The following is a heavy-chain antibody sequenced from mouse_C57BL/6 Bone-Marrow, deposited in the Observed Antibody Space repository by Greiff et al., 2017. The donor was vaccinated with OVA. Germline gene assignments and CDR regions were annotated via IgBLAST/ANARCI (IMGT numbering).Heavy chain of an antibody. Sequence: EVNLVESGEGLVKPGGSLKLSCAASGFTFSSYAMSWVRQTPEKRLEWVAYISSGGDYIYYADTVKGRFTISRDNARNTLYLQMSSLKSEDTAMYYCTRDTASNWDFDYWGQGTTLTVSS. CDR3: TRDTASNWDFDY. V-gene: IGHV5-9-1*02. CDR1: GFTFSSYA. D-gene: IGHD4-1*01. CDR2: ISSGGDYI. J-gene: IGHJ2*01.